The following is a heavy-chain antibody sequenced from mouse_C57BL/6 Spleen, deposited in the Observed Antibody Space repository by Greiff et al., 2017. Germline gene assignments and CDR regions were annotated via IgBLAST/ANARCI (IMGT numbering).Heavy chain of an antibody. CDR3: ASYSNLFDC. D-gene: IGHD2-5*01. V-gene: IGHV3-6*01. CDR2: ISYDGSN. CDR1: GYSITSGYY. J-gene: IGHJ2*01. Sequence: ESGPGLVKPSQSLSLTCSVTGYSITSGYYWNWIRQFPGNKLEWMGYISYDGSNNYNPSLKNRISITRDTSKNQFFLKLNSVTTEDTATYYCASYSNLFDCWGQGTTLTVSS.